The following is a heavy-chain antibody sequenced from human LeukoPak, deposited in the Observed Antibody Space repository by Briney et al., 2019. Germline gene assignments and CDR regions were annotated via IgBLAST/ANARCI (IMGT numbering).Heavy chain of an antibody. V-gene: IGHV4-38-2*01. D-gene: IGHD3-10*01. CDR3: ARCDGSGDDAFDI. CDR1: GYSINSGYC. CDR2: IYHSGST. J-gene: IGHJ3*02. Sequence: KPSETLSLTCAVSGYSINSGYCWGWIRQPPGKGLEWIGSIYHSGSTYYNPSLKSRVTISVDTSKNQFSLKLSSVTAADTAVYYCARCDGSGDDAFDIWGQGTMVTVSS.